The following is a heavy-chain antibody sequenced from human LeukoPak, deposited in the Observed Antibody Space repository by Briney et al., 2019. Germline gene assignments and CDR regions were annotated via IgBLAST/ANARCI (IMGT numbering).Heavy chain of an antibody. J-gene: IGHJ4*02. V-gene: IGHV3-11*04. CDR1: GFTFGDYY. Sequence: GGSLRLSCAASGFTFGDYYMSWIRQAPGKGLEWVSYISSSGSTIYYADSVKGRFTISRDNAKNSLYLQMNSLRAEDTAVYYCARGGPDYYDSSGYWDYWGQGTLVTVSS. CDR3: ARGGPDYYDSSGYWDY. D-gene: IGHD3-22*01. CDR2: ISSSGSTI.